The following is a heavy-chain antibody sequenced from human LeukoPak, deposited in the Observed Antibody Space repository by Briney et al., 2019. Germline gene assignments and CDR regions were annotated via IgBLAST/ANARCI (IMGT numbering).Heavy chain of an antibody. CDR3: ARDSEARDY. V-gene: IGHV7-4-1*02. CDR1: GYTFTSYA. CDR2: INTNTGIP. Sequence: SVKVSCKASGYTFTSYAINWVRQAPGQGLEWMGWINTNTGIPTYAQGFTGRFVFSLDTSVSTAYLQISSLKAEDTAVYYCARDSEARDYWGQGTLVTVSS. J-gene: IGHJ4*02.